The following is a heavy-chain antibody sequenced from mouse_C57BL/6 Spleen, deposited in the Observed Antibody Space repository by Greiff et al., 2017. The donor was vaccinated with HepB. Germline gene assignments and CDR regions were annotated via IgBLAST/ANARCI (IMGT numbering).Heavy chain of an antibody. CDR3: ARENYYGSSYGYFDV. J-gene: IGHJ1*03. V-gene: IGHV5-16*01. Sequence: EVKVVESEGGLVQPGRSMKLSCTASGFTFSDYYMAWVRQVPEKGLEWVANINYDGSSTYYLDSLKSRFIISRDNAKNILYLQMSSLKSEDTATYYCARENYYGSSYGYFDVWGTGTTVTVSS. CDR2: INYDGSST. D-gene: IGHD1-1*01. CDR1: GFTFSDYY.